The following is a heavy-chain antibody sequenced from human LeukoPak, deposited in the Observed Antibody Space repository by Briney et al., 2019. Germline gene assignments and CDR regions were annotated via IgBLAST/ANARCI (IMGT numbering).Heavy chain of an antibody. V-gene: IGHV3-21*01. CDR2: ISSGSSHI. D-gene: IGHD3-10*01. J-gene: IGHJ5*02. CDR3: ARQSSGSFPRFDP. Sequence: GGSLRLSCAASGFTFSNYNMNWVRQAPGKGLEWVSSISSGSSHIYYGDSVKGRFTISRDNAKNSLYLQMNSLRAEDTAVYYCARQSSGSFPRFDPWGQGTLVTVSS. CDR1: GFTFSNYN.